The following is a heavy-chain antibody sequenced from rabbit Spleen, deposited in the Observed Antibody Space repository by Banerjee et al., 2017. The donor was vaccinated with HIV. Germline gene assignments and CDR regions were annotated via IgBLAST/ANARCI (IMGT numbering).Heavy chain of an antibody. V-gene: IGHV1S45*01. J-gene: IGHJ6*01. CDR3: ARDTSSSFSSYGMDL. D-gene: IGHD1-1*01. CDR1: GFSFSSNW. CDR2: IDTNDGDT. Sequence: QQQLEESGGGLVKPGGTLTLTCTVSGFSFSSNWICWVRQAPGKGLEWIACIDTNDGDTDYANWPKGRFTISKASSTTVTLQMTSLTAADTATYFCARDTSSSFSSYGMDLWGPGTLVTVS.